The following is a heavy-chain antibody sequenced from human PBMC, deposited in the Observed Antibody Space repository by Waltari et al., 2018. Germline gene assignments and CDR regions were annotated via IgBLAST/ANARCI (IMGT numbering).Heavy chain of an antibody. Sequence: EVQLVESGGGLEQPGGSLRLSCAASGFLFSSYSINWVRPAPGKGLEWVSYISSSSSAIYYADSVKGRFTISRDNAKNSLYLQMNSLRAEDTAVYYCTRSLTSGRGAFDIWGQGTKVTVSS. CDR2: ISSSSSAI. V-gene: IGHV3-48*04. CDR1: GFLFSSYS. CDR3: TRSLTSGRGAFDI. J-gene: IGHJ3*02. D-gene: IGHD2-15*01.